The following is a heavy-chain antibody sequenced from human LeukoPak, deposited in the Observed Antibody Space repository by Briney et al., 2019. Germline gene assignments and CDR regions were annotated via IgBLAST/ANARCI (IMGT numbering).Heavy chain of an antibody. J-gene: IGHJ4*02. Sequence: GGSLRLSCAASGFTFSSYAMSWVRQAPGKGLEWVSAISGSGGSTYYADSVKGRFTISRDNSKNTLYLQMNGLRAEDTAVYYCLDSSGYYNDYWGQGTLVTVSS. CDR3: LDSSGYYNDY. CDR2: ISGSGGST. V-gene: IGHV3-23*01. CDR1: GFTFSSYA. D-gene: IGHD3-22*01.